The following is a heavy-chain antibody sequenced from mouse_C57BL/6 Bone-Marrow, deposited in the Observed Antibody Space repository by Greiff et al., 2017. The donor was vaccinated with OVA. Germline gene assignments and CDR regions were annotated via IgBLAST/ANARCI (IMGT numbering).Heavy chain of an antibody. CDR1: GYTFTDYY. CDR2: INPNNGGT. D-gene: IGHD1-1*01. J-gene: IGHJ2*01. Sequence: EVQLQQSGPELVKPGASVKISCKASGYTFTDYYMNWVKQSHGKSLEWIGDINPNNGGTSYNQKFKGKATLTVDKSSSTAYMELRSLTSEDSAVSYCAIGSSSHFDYWGQGTTLTVSS. CDR3: AIGSSSHFDY. V-gene: IGHV1-26*01.